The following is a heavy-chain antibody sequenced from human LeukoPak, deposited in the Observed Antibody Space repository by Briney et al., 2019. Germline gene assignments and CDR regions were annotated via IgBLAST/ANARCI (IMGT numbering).Heavy chain of an antibody. CDR3: AKGEPPTPYLYYYDSSGYYFDY. CDR1: GFTFSSYA. Sequence: GGSLRLSCAASGFTFSSYAMSWIRQAPGKGREGVSAISGSGGSTYYADSVKGRFTISGDSSKNTLYLQIHSLIAEDTAVYYCAKGEPPTPYLYYYDSSGYYFDYWGQGTLVTVSS. V-gene: IGHV3-23*01. J-gene: IGHJ4*02. CDR2: ISGSGGST. D-gene: IGHD3-22*01.